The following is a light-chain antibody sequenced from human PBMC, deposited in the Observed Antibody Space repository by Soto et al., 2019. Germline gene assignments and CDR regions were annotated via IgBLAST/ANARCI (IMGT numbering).Light chain of an antibody. V-gene: IGKV3-11*01. J-gene: IGKJ4*01. CDR1: LSVSSY. CDR3: QQRSNWPPSRT. Sequence: EIVLTQSPATLSLSPGESATLSRRASLSVSSYVAWYQQKPGQAPRLLIYDASNRATGIPARFSGSGSGTDFTLTISSLEPEDFAVYYCQQRSNWPPSRTFGGGTKVDIK. CDR2: DAS.